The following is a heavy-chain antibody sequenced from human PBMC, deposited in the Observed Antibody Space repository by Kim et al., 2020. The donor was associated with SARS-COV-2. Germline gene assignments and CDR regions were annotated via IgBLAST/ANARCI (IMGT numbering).Heavy chain of an antibody. CDR2: IRSKAYGGTT. D-gene: IGHD1-26*01. CDR1: GFTFGDYA. J-gene: IGHJ3*02. V-gene: IGHV3-49*03. Sequence: GGSLRLSCTASGFTFGDYAMSWFRQAPGKGLEWVGFIRSKAYGGTTEYAASVKGRFTISRDDSKSIAYLQMNSLKTEDTAVYYCTREWGWRELLSVYDHPRVDDAFDIWGQGTMVTVSS. CDR3: TREWGWRELLSVYDHPRVDDAFDI.